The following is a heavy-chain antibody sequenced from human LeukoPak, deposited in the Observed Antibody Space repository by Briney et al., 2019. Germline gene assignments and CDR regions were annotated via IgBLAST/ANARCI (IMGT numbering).Heavy chain of an antibody. D-gene: IGHD3-22*01. Sequence: SETLSLTCTVSGCSIRSYYWSWIRQPPGKGLEWIGYIYYTGSTNYNPSLKSRVTTSVDPSKNQFSLKLSSVTAADTAVYYCARVMEASSVSYTYFDCWGHGTLVTVSS. V-gene: IGHV4-59*01. CDR3: ARVMEASSVSYTYFDC. J-gene: IGHJ4*01. CDR2: IYYTGST. CDR1: GCSIRSYY.